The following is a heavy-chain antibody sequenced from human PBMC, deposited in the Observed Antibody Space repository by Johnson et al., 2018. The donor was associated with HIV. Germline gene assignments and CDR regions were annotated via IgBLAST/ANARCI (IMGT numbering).Heavy chain of an antibody. CDR3: ARDGVYSSPLDAFDI. CDR2: IKEDGSED. D-gene: IGHD6-13*01. Sequence: VQLVESGGGLVQPGGSLRLSCAASGFTFSSYAMSWVRQAPGKGLEWLANIKEDGSEDFYVDSLKGRFIISRDNAQNSVYLQMDSLRAEDSAVYYCARDGVYSSPLDAFDIWGQGTIVTVS. V-gene: IGHV3-7*03. CDR1: GFTFSSYA. J-gene: IGHJ3*02.